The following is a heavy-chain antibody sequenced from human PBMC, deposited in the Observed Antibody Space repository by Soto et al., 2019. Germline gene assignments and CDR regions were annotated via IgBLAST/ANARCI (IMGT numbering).Heavy chain of an antibody. D-gene: IGHD1-1*01. CDR1: GGSISGGSYY. Sequence: SETLSLTCTVSGGSISGGSYYWSWLRLPPRTLLGLIVYMYSSGTTYYTPSLKSRVTISVDTSQNQFSLNVRSVTAADTAIYFCARDLLVGPTDIEGGYGYYARDVWGQGSTVT. CDR2: MYSSGTT. CDR3: ARDLLVGPTDIEGGYGYYARDV. J-gene: IGHJ6*02. V-gene: IGHV4-31*03.